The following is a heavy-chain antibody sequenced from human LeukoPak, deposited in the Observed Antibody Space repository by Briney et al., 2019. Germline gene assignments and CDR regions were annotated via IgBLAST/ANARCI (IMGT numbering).Heavy chain of an antibody. J-gene: IGHJ4*02. V-gene: IGHV1-69*13. CDR1: GGTFSSYA. CDR3: ARGRYDILTDFDY. D-gene: IGHD3-9*01. CDR2: IIPIFGTA. Sequence: SVKVSCKASGGTFSSYAISWVRQAPGQGLEWMGGIIPIFGTANYAQKFQGRVTITADESTSTAYMELSSLRSEDTAVYYCARGRYDILTDFDYWGQGTLVTVSS.